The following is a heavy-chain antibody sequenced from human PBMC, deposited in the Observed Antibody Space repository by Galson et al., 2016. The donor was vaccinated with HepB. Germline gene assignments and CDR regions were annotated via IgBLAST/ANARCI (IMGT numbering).Heavy chain of an antibody. Sequence: CAISGDSVSSNSAAWNWLRQSPSRGLEWLGRTYYRSKWYYDYAVSVQSRITISADTSKNQFSLKLSSVTAADTAVYYCARGDNPDYGDYASAYYYMDVWGKGTTVTVSS. CDR2: TYYRSKWYY. CDR3: ARGDNPDYGDYASAYYYMDV. D-gene: IGHD4-17*01. CDR1: GDSVSSNSAA. J-gene: IGHJ6*03. V-gene: IGHV6-1*01.